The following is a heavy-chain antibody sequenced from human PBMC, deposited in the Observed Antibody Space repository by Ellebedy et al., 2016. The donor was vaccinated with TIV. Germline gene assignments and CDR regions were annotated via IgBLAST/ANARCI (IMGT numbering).Heavy chain of an antibody. Sequence: GGSLRLXXAASGFTFSSYWMHWVRQAPGKGLVWVSRINSDGSSTSYADSVKGRFTISRDNAKNTLYLQMNSLRAEDTAVYYCARDHYGSGTHTWGDAFDIWGQGTMVTVSS. CDR2: INSDGSST. J-gene: IGHJ3*02. D-gene: IGHD3-10*01. V-gene: IGHV3-74*01. CDR1: GFTFSSYW. CDR3: ARDHYGSGTHTWGDAFDI.